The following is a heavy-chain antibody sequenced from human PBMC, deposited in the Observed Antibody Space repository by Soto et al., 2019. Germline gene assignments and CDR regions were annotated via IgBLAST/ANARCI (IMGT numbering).Heavy chain of an antibody. CDR1: GGTFSSYA. CDR3: ARGEYSYGFPLYYYGIDV. J-gene: IGHJ6*02. D-gene: IGHD5-18*01. CDR2: IIPIFGTA. V-gene: IGHV1-69*13. Sequence: AVKVSCKASGGTFSSYAISCVRQAPGQGLEWMGGIIPIFGTANYAQKFQGRVTITADESTSTAYMELSSLRSEDTAVYYYARGEYSYGFPLYYYGIDVWGQGTTVTVSS.